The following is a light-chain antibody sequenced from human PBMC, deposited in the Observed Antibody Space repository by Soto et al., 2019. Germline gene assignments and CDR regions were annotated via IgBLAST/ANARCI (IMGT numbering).Light chain of an antibody. CDR2: EDN. CDR1: SSNIGIYNL. CDR3: SSYTSSSTLV. V-gene: IGLV2-14*02. J-gene: IGLJ2*01. Sequence: QSALTQPASVSGSPGQSITISCTGTSSNIGIYNLVSWYQQHPGKAPQLIIYEDNKRPSGVSNRFSGSKSGNTASLTISGLQAEDEADYYCSSYTSSSTLVFGGGTKLTVL.